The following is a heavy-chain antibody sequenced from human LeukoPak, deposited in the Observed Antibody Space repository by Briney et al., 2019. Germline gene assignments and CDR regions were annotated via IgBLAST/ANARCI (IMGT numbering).Heavy chain of an antibody. V-gene: IGHV3-33*01. D-gene: IGHD2-15*01. CDR2: IWSDATNQ. CDR1: GFIFSDYG. Sequence: GGSLRLSCAASGFIFSDYGMHWVRQAPGKGLEWVAVIWSDATNQYYADSVRGRFAISRDDSTSMVYLQMNSLRAEDTAVYYCARDFGYCSGGSCYTRMDVWGKGTTVTVSS. J-gene: IGHJ6*03. CDR3: ARDFGYCSGGSCYTRMDV.